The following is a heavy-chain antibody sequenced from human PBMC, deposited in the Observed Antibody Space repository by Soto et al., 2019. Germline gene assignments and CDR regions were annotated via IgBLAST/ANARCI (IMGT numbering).Heavy chain of an antibody. Sequence: SETLSLTCTVSGDSISSYYWSWFRQPPGKGLEWIGYIYHGGSTNYNPSLESRVTLSLDASKNQFSLKLSSVTAADTAVYYCARHVTYSYGLGNYYPQRPWFYPRVQRALVTVSP. J-gene: IGHJ5*02. D-gene: IGHD3-10*01. CDR2: IYHGGST. CDR1: GDSISSYY. V-gene: IGHV4-59*08. CDR3: ARHVTYSYGLGNYYPQRPWFYP.